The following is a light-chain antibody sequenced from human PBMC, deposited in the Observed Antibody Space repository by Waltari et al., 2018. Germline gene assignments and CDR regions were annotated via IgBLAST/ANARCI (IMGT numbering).Light chain of an antibody. CDR1: GSNFAAVFD. Sequence: QSVLPQAPPMSGAPRQTVTISCPGPGSNFAAVFDFHWSQQLPRAAPKLLSYGSTSRPLGVPDRFFGSTSGTSASLVIIGLQPEDEAVYYCQSYDTSLSVVFGGGTKLTVL. CDR3: QSYDTSLSVV. V-gene: IGLV1-40*01. J-gene: IGLJ3*02. CDR2: GST.